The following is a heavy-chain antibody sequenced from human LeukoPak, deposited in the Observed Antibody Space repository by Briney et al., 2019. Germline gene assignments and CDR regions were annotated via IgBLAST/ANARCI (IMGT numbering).Heavy chain of an antibody. CDR2: NNPNSGDT. D-gene: IGHD5/OR15-5a*01. CDR3: ARAVYLGGNWFDP. CDR1: GYTFSGYY. Sequence: ASVKVSCKASGYTFSGYYMHWVRQAPGQGLEWMGWNNPNSGDTNYAQKFQGRVTMTRDMSISTAYMELSRLRSDDTAVYYCARAVYLGGNWFDPWGQGTLVTVSS. V-gene: IGHV1-2*02. J-gene: IGHJ5*02.